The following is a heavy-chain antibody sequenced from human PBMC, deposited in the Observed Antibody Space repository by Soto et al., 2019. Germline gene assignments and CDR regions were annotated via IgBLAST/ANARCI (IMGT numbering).Heavy chain of an antibody. CDR2: IYTNGST. D-gene: IGHD4-17*01. CDR1: DGSIYTYY. J-gene: IGHJ4*02. V-gene: IGHV4-4*07. Sequence: SATRSRTWTVSDGSIYTYYWSWIRQPAGKGLEWIGRIYTNGSTNSKPSLRSRLTMSVDRSKHQLSLKLSSVTAADTAVYYCARDRTVDYVDYYFDYWGRGTLVTVSS. CDR3: ARDRTVDYVDYYFDY.